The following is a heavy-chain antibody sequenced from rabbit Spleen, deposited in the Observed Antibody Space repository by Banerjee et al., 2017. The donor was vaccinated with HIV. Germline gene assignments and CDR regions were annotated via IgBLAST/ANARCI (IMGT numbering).Heavy chain of an antibody. D-gene: IGHD1-1*01. Sequence: QSLEESGGGLVQPEGSLTLTCTASGFSFSRYWICWVRQAPGKGLEWIGYIDPVFGITYYANWVNGRFSISRENAQNTVFLQMTSLTAADTATYFCARDTSSSFSSYGMDLWGPGTLVTVS. CDR1: GFSFSRYW. V-gene: IGHV1S7*01. CDR2: IDPVFGIT. J-gene: IGHJ6*01. CDR3: ARDTSSSFSSYGMDL.